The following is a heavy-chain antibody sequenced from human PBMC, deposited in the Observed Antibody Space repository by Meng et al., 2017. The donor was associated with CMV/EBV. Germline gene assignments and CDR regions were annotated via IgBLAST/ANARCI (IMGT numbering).Heavy chain of an antibody. CDR2: INHSGSN. V-gene: IGHV4-34*01. CDR3: ARGVGATGKADY. D-gene: IGHD1-26*01. CDR1: GGSFSGHY. J-gene: IGHJ4*02. Sequence: LQLHQLGSGLLTPSAPLSLTGAGNGGSFSGHYWSWLRPPPGHGLEGSGEINHSGSNNYNPSLKSRVTISVDTSKNPFSLKLSSVTAADTAVYYSARGVGATGKADYWGQGTLVTVSS.